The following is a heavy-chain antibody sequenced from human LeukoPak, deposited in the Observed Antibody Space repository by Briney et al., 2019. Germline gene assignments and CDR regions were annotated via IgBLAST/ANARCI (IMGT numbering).Heavy chain of an antibody. J-gene: IGHJ4*02. D-gene: IGHD2-15*01. CDR2: ISWNSGSI. CDR1: GFTFDDYA. V-gene: IGHV3-9*01. Sequence: GGSLRLSCAASGFTFDDYAMHWVRQAPGKGLEWVPGISWNSGSIGYADSVKGRFTISRDNAKNSLYLQMNSLRAEDTAVYYCAKDRGVVAASEVDYWGQGTLVTVSS. CDR3: AKDRGVVAASEVDY.